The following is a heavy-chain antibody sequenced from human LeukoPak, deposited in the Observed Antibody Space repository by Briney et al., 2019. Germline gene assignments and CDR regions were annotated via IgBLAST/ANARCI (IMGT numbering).Heavy chain of an antibody. CDR1: GYTLTELS. D-gene: IGHD3-9*01. Sequence: ASVTVSCTVSGYTLTELSMHWVRQAPGKGLEWMGGFNPEDGETIYAQKFQGRVTMTEDTSTDTAYMELSRQRSEDTAVYYCATVGLRYCDWYDYWGQGTLVTVSS. CDR3: ATVGLRYCDWYDY. J-gene: IGHJ4*02. CDR2: FNPEDGET. V-gene: IGHV1-24*01.